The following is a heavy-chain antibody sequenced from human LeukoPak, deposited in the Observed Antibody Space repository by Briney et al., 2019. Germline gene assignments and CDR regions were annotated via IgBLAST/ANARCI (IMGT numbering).Heavy chain of an antibody. CDR2: THYTGET. J-gene: IGHJ4*02. CDR1: GDSISDPY. D-gene: IGHD3-10*01. CDR3: GRNLGSGSDH. V-gene: IGHV4-59*11. Sequence: PSETLSLTCNVSGDSISDPYWNWIRQSPGRGLEWIGYTHYTGETNYNPSLKSRLTMSVDTSNNQVYLRLSSVTAADTAVYYCGRNLGSGSDHWGQGTLVTVSS.